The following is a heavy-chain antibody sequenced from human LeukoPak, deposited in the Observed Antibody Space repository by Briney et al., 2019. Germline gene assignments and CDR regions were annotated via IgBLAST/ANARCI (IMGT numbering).Heavy chain of an antibody. D-gene: IGHD5-12*01. CDR2: IYFSGST. Sequence: SETLSLTCTVSGGSISSYYWSWIRQPPGKGLECIGYIYFSGSTNYSPSLKSRVTISVDTSKNQFSLKLTSVTGADTAVYYCARLRYSGYVKYYFDYWGQGTLVTVSS. J-gene: IGHJ4*02. CDR1: GGSISSYY. CDR3: ARLRYSGYVKYYFDY. V-gene: IGHV4-59*01.